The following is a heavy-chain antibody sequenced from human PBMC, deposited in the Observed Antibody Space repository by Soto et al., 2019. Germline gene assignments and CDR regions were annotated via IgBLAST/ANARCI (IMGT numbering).Heavy chain of an antibody. V-gene: IGHV6-1*01. CDR2: TYYRPKWYN. J-gene: IGHJ3*02. Sequence: SQTLSLTCVISGDSVSSNSAAWNWIRQSPSRGLEWLGRTYYRPKWYNDYAVSVKSRITINPDTSKNQFSLQLNSVTPEDTAVYYCARDGGGGYSYGYGAFDIWGQGTMVTVSS. CDR1: GDSVSSNSAA. D-gene: IGHD5-18*01. CDR3: ARDGGGGYSYGYGAFDI.